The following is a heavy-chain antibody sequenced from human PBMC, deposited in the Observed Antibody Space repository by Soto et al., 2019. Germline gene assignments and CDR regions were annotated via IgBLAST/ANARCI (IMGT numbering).Heavy chain of an antibody. D-gene: IGHD2-2*01. J-gene: IGHJ3*02. CDR1: GYTFTSYG. V-gene: IGHV1-18*01. Sequence: QVQLVQSGAEVKKPGASVKVSCKASGYTFTSYGISWVRQAPGQGLEWMGWISAYNGNTNYAQKLQGRVTMTTDTSTGTDYMELRSLRSDDTAVYYGARYPYCISTSCREDIWGQGTMVTVSS. CDR2: ISAYNGNT. CDR3: ARYPYCISTSCREDI.